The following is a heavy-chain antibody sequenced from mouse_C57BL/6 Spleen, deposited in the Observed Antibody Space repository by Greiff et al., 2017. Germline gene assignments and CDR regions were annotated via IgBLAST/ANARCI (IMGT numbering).Heavy chain of an antibody. Sequence: EVQRVESGGGLVKPGGSLKLSCAASGFTFSSYAMSWVRQTPEKRLEWVATISDGGSYTYYPDNVKGRFTISRDNAKNNLYLQMSHLKSEDTAMYYCAVSILGIRGYFDYWGQGTTLTVSS. CDR2: ISDGGSYT. CDR1: GFTFSSYA. V-gene: IGHV5-4*01. CDR3: AVSILGIRGYFDY. J-gene: IGHJ2*01.